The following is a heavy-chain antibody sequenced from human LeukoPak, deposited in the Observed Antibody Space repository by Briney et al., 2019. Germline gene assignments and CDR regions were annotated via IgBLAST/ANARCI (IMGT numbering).Heavy chain of an antibody. CDR1: GFTFSTYN. V-gene: IGHV3-21*01. CDR3: SSREPAGI. Sequence: PGGXLRLSCAASGFTFSTYNMXWVRQAPGXGLEWVSSIDTSSNLXXXDSVXGRFTXXXDNAKNSLYLQMNSLRAEDTAVYYCSSREPAGIWGQGTLVTVSS. J-gene: IGHJ4*02. D-gene: IGHD1-14*01. CDR2: IDTSSNL.